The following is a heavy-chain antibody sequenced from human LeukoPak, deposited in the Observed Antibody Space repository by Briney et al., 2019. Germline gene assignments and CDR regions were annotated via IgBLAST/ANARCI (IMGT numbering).Heavy chain of an antibody. CDR1: GFTFSNYG. J-gene: IGHJ4*02. D-gene: IGHD5-12*01. Sequence: PGRSLRLSCAASGFTFSNYGMHWVPQAPGKGLEWVAHIWYDGANKYYADSVKGRFTISRDNSKNTLSLQMDSLRAEDTAVYYCASNSGYDSAYWGQGTLVTVSS. V-gene: IGHV3-33*01. CDR3: ASNSGYDSAY. CDR2: IWYDGANK.